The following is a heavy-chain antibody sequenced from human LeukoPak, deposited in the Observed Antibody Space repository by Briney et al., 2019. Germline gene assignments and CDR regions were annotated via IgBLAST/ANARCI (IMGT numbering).Heavy chain of an antibody. CDR3: ARGHGSGSYRYMDV. Sequence: GGSLRLSCAASGFTFSSYSMNWVHQAPGKGLEWVSSISSSSSYIYYADSVKGRFTISRDNAKNSLYLQMNSLRAEDTAVYYCARGHGSGSYRYMDVWGKGTTVTVSS. J-gene: IGHJ6*03. V-gene: IGHV3-21*01. CDR2: ISSSSSYI. CDR1: GFTFSSYS. D-gene: IGHD3-10*01.